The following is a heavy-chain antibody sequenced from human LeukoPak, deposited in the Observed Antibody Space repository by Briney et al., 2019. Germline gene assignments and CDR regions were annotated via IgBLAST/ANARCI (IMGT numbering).Heavy chain of an antibody. CDR3: TIRGVTACLDP. CDR1: GYTFTGYY. CDR2: INPNSGGT. Sequence: ASVKVSCKASGYTFTGYYMHWVRQAPGQGLEWMGWINPNSGGTNYAQKFQGRVTMTRDTSASTAYMELSSLRSEDTAVYYCTIRGVTACLDPWGQGTLVTVSS. J-gene: IGHJ5*02. D-gene: IGHD3-10*01. V-gene: IGHV1-2*02.